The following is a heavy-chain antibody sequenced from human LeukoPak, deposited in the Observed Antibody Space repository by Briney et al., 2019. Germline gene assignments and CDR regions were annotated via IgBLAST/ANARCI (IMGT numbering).Heavy chain of an antibody. CDR3: ATSYSSSPFRD. D-gene: IGHD6-13*01. J-gene: IGHJ4*02. Sequence: PGGSLRLSCAASGFTFNSYEMNWVRQAPGKGLEWVSYISSSGSTIYYADSVKGRFTISRDKAKNSLYLQMNSLRVEDTAFYYCATSYSSSPFRDWGQGTLVTVSS. V-gene: IGHV3-48*03. CDR2: ISSSGSTI. CDR1: GFTFNSYE.